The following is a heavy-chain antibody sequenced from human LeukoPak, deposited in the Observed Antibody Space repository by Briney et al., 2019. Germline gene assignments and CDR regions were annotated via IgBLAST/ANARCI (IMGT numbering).Heavy chain of an antibody. V-gene: IGHV3-48*03. Sequence: GGSLRLSCAASGFTFSSYEMNWVRQAPGKGLEWVSYISSSGSTIYYADSVKGRFTISRDNSKNTLCLQMNTLRAEDTAVYYCAKGVGYCSGGSCQQFDYWGQGTLVTVSS. CDR3: AKGVGYCSGGSCQQFDY. D-gene: IGHD2-15*01. J-gene: IGHJ4*02. CDR1: GFTFSSYE. CDR2: ISSSGSTI.